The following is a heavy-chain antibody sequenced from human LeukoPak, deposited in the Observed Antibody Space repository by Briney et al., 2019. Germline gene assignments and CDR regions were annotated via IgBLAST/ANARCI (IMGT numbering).Heavy chain of an antibody. CDR2: IYNSGST. CDR1: GGSISTYY. Sequence: SETLSLTCTVSGGSISTYYWTWIRQPPGKGLEWIGYIYNSGSTNYNPSLKSRVTISVDTSKNQFSLKLTSVTAAVTAVYYCARGVGSGYTDGWGQGTLVTVSS. CDR3: ARGVGSGYTDG. V-gene: IGHV4-59*01. D-gene: IGHD3-22*01. J-gene: IGHJ4*02.